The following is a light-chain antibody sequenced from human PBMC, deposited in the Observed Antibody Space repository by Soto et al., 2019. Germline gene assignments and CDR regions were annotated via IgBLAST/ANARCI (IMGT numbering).Light chain of an antibody. CDR2: GAS. Sequence: EVVMTQSPATVSVSPGEGATLSCRASQSVNSNLAWYQQKPGQAPRLLIHGASTRATGVPARFRGSGSGTEFTLSIRSLPSEDFAVYYCQHYNDWPLYTFGQGTRLEIK. V-gene: IGKV3-15*01. CDR3: QHYNDWPLYT. CDR1: QSVNSN. J-gene: IGKJ2*01.